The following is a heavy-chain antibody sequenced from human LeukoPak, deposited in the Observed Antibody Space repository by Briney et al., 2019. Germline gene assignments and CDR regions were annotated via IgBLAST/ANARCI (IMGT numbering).Heavy chain of an antibody. D-gene: IGHD3-3*01. J-gene: IGHJ4*02. CDR1: GGSISSGGYY. Sequence: SETLSLTCTVSGGSISSGGYYWSWIRQHPGKGLEWIGYIYYSGSTYYNPSLKSRVTISVDTSKNQFSLKLSSATAADTAVYYCARGRAYYDFWSGYYPESDFDYWGQGTLVTVSS. CDR2: IYYSGST. V-gene: IGHV4-31*03. CDR3: ARGRAYYDFWSGYYPESDFDY.